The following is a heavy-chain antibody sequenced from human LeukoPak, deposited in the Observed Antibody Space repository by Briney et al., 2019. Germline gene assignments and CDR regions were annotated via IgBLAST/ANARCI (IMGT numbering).Heavy chain of an antibody. Sequence: SETLSLTCAVYGGSFRGYYWSWIRQPPGKGLEWIGEINHSGSTNYNPSLKSRVTISVDTSKNQFSLKLSSVTAADTAVYYCARGGEMTTVNLYYFDYWGQGTLVTVSS. CDR3: ARGGEMTTVNLYYFDY. D-gene: IGHD4-17*01. CDR1: GGSFRGYY. V-gene: IGHV4-34*01. CDR2: INHSGST. J-gene: IGHJ4*02.